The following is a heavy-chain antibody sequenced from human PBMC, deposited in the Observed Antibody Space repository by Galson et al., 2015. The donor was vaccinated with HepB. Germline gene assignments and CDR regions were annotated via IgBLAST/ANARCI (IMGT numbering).Heavy chain of an antibody. CDR2: ISAYNGHT. D-gene: IGHD3-10*01. J-gene: IGHJ4*02. Sequence: SVKVSCKASGYTFTSYGISWVRQAPGQGLEWMGWISAYNGHTNYARKLQGRVTMTTDTSTSTAYMELRSLRSDDTAVYYCARNGGSGSYYSDGYWGQGTLVTVSS. V-gene: IGHV1-18*04. CDR3: ARNGGSGSYYSDGY. CDR1: GYTFTSYG.